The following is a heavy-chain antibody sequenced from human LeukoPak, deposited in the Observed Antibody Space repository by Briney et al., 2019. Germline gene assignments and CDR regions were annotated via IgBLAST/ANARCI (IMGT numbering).Heavy chain of an antibody. V-gene: IGHV4-39*07. J-gene: IGHJ6*02. CDR1: GGSISSNSYY. CDR2: IYYSGST. Sequence: SETLSLTCTVSGGSISSNSYYWGWIRQPPGKGLEWIGSIYYSGSTYYNPSLKSRVTISVDTSKNQFSLKLSSVTAADTAVYYCARGHYDFWSGYSHHYYGMDVWGQGTTVTVSS. D-gene: IGHD3-3*01. CDR3: ARGHYDFWSGYSHHYYGMDV.